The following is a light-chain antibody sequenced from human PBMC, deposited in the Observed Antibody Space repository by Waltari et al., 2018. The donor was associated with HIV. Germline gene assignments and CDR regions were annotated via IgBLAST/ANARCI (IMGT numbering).Light chain of an antibody. CDR3: QQYFSHPLT. CDR2: WAS. CDR1: QSVFYPPTGKNH. Sequence: DIVMTQSPDSLAVSLGERATISCRSGQSVFYPPTGKNHLDWYQQRPGQPPKLLIYWASTREFGVPERFSGTGSETDFTRTITSLQAEDVAVYYCQQYFSHPLTFGGGTKVEI. V-gene: IGKV4-1*01. J-gene: IGKJ4*02.